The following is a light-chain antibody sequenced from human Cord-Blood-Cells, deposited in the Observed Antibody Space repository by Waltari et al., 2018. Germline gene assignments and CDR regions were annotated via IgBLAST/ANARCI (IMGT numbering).Light chain of an antibody. CDR2: STN. Sequence: QTVVTQEPSFSVSPGGTVTLTCSLSSGSVPTSYYPSCYQQTPGQAPRPLIYSTNTRSSVVPDRFSGSILGNKAALTITGAQADDESDYYCVLYMGSGISVFGGGTKLTVL. CDR1: SGSVPTSYY. V-gene: IGLV8-61*01. J-gene: IGLJ3*02. CDR3: VLYMGSGISV.